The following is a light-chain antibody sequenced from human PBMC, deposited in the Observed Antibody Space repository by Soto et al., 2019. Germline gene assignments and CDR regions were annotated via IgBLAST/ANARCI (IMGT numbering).Light chain of an antibody. Sequence: EIVMTQSPATLSVSPGERATLSCRASQGVNSNLAWYQQKPGQPPSLLIYGASTRATGVPARFSGSGSGTEFTLTISSRQSADFAVYYCQQYNNWPPYTFGQGTKLEIK. J-gene: IGKJ2*01. V-gene: IGKV3-15*01. CDR1: QGVNSN. CDR3: QQYNNWPPYT. CDR2: GAS.